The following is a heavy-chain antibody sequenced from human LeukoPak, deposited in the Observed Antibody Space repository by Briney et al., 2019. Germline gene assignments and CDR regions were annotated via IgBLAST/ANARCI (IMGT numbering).Heavy chain of an antibody. V-gene: IGHV4-39*07. CDR1: GGSISSSDYY. J-gene: IGHJ4*02. CDR3: ARGEGYYDSSGYTSGYFDY. D-gene: IGHD3-22*01. CDR2: IYYTGNT. Sequence: SETLSLTCTVSGGSISSSDYYWGWIRQPPGKGLEWIGSIYYTGNTYYNPSLKSRVTISVDTSKNQFSLKLRSVTAADTAVYYCARGEGYYDSSGYTSGYFDYWGQGTLVTVSS.